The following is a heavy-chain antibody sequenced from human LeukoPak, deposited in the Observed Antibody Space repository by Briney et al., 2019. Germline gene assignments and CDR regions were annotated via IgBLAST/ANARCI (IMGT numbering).Heavy chain of an antibody. Sequence: GGSLRLSCAASGFTFSGYGMHWVRQAPGKGLEWVANIKQDGSEKYYVGSVMGRFTISRDNAKNSLFLQMNSLRAEDTAVYYCARPHSISGDDAFDIWGHGTMVSVSS. J-gene: IGHJ3*02. CDR2: IKQDGSEK. V-gene: IGHV3-7*01. CDR3: ARPHSISGDDAFDI. D-gene: IGHD3-3*01. CDR1: GFTFSGYG.